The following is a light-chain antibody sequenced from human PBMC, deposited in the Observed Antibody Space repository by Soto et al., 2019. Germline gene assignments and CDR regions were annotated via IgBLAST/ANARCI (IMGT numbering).Light chain of an antibody. J-gene: IGKJ2*01. CDR2: DAS. CDR1: QSVSRR. CDR3: HTYNSYSLHT. Sequence: TLSASVGDRITITCRASQSVSRRLAWFQQKPGKAPKLLIYDASSLESGVPSRFSGRGSGTEFTLTISSLQPDDCATYYCHTYNSYSLHTFGQGTKVDIK. V-gene: IGKV1-5*01.